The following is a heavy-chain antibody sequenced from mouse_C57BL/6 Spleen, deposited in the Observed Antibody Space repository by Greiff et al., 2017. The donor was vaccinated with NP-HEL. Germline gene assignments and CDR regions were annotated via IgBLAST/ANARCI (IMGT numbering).Heavy chain of an antibody. CDR1: GFSLTSYG. CDR3: ARSITTVVPTGFAY. CDR2: IWSGGST. V-gene: IGHV2-2*01. D-gene: IGHD1-1*01. J-gene: IGHJ3*01. Sequence: QVQLKESGPGLVQPSQSLSITCTVSGFSLTSYGVHWVRQSPGKGLEWLGVIWSGGSTDYNAAFISRLSISKDNSKSQVFFKMNSLQADDTAIYYCARSITTVVPTGFAYWGQGTLVTVSA.